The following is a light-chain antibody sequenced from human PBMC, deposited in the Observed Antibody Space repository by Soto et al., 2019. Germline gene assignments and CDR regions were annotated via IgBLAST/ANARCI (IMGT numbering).Light chain of an antibody. CDR2: KAS. CDR1: AGISNW. CDR3: QQYDTYWT. Sequence: DIQMTQSPSTLSASVGDRVIITCRARAGISNWLAWYQQKPGKAPNLLIYKASSLKSGVPLRFSGSGSGTEFTLTINSLQPDNFATYYCQQYDTYWTFGQGTKVEFK. V-gene: IGKV1-5*03. J-gene: IGKJ1*01.